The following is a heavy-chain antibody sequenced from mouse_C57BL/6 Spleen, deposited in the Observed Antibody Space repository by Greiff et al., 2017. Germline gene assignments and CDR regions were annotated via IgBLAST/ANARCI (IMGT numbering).Heavy chain of an antibody. D-gene: IGHD2-1*01. CDR2: IYPGDGDT. CDR1: GYAFSSSW. V-gene: IGHV1-82*01. Sequence: VQLQEPGPELVKPGASVKISCKASGYAFSSSWMNWVKQRPGKGLEWIGRIYPGDGDTNYNGKFKGKATLTADKSSSTAYMQLSSLTSEDSAVYFCARSDGNFYFDYWGQGTTLTVSS. CDR3: ARSDGNFYFDY. J-gene: IGHJ2*01.